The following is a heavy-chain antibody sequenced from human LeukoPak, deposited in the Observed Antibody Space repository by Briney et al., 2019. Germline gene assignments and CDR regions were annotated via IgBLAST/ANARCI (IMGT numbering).Heavy chain of an antibody. CDR1: GYTFTSYG. CDR3: ARDDNYGIFVNVDY. CDR2: ISTSTGDT. V-gene: IGHV1-18*01. Sequence: GASVKVSCKASGYTFTSYGISWVRQAPGQGPEWMGWISTSTGDTKYTQKFQGRVTLTTDTSTSTAYMELSSLRSDDTAAYYCARDDNYGIFVNVDYWGQGTLVTVSS. J-gene: IGHJ4*02. D-gene: IGHD4-11*01.